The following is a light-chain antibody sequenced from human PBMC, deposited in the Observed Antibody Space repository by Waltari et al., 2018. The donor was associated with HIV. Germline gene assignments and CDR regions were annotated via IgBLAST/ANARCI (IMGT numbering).Light chain of an antibody. V-gene: IGLV1-40*01. CDR2: VDT. CDR3: QSYDSSLGVV. CDR1: SSNIGTNHD. Sequence: QSVLTQPPSVSGAPGQRVTISCTGSSSNIGTNHDVHWYQQLPGTAPKLLIYVDTNRPSEIPDRFSGSKSGTSASLTIPGLQAEDEADYYCQSYDSSLGVVFGGGTKLTVL. J-gene: IGLJ2*01.